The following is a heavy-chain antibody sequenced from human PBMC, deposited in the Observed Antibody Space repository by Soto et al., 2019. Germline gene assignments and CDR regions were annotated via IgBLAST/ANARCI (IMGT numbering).Heavy chain of an antibody. V-gene: IGHV3-64*01. Sequence: EVQLEESGGGLAQPGGSLRLSCAASGFTLSGYAMDWVRQAPGKGLEYDSGISSNGVGTYYANSVQGRFTISRDNSKNTVYLQMGSLRPEDMAVYYCARRARPDFYYMDVWGKGTTVTVSS. D-gene: IGHD6-6*01. CDR3: ARRARPDFYYMDV. J-gene: IGHJ6*03. CDR2: ISSNGVGT. CDR1: GFTLSGYA.